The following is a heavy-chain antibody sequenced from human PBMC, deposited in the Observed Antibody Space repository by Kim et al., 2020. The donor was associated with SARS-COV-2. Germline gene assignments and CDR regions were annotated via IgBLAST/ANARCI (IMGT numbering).Heavy chain of an antibody. Sequence: YTDSVKGRFTISRDNAKNSLYLQINSLRDEETAVYYCARDLSAGSTVFDSWGQGTLVTVSS. CDR3: ARDLSAGSTVFDS. V-gene: IGHV3-48*02. J-gene: IGHJ4*02. D-gene: IGHD6-13*01.